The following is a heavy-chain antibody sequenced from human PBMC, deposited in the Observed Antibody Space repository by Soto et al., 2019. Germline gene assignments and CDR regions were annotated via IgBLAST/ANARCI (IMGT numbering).Heavy chain of an antibody. V-gene: IGHV1-18*04. CDR1: GYTXXXYS. J-gene: IGHJ4*02. CDR2: ISAYNGNT. Sequence: QXQLVXSGAEVKKPGASVKXSCKASGYTXXXYSISWVRQAPGQGLEWMGWISAYNGNTNYAQMHQGKITTTTDTSTNTAYMEPRSLTSDDTPVYYCARDAPPADYWGQGTLVTVSS. CDR3: ARDAPPADY.